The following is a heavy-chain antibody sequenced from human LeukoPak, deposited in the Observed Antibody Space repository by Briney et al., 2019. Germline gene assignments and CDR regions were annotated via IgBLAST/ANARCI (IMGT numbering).Heavy chain of an antibody. Sequence: ASVKVSCKASGYTFTSYGISWVRQAPGQGLEWMGWISAYNGNTNYAQKLQGRVTMTTDTSTSTAYMELRSLRSDDTAVYYCATDIVVVPAASQESAGNDYWGRGTLVTVSS. J-gene: IGHJ4*02. CDR3: ATDIVVVPAASQESAGNDY. V-gene: IGHV1-18*01. CDR1: GYTFTSYG. D-gene: IGHD2-2*01. CDR2: ISAYNGNT.